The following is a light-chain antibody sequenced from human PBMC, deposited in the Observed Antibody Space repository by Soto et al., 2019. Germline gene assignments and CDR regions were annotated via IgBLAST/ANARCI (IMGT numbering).Light chain of an antibody. J-gene: IGKJ1*01. Sequence: EIVLTQSPATLSLSPGERATLSCRASQSVSSYLDWYQQKPGQAPKLLIYDASNRATGIPARFSGSGSGTGFTLTISRQEPEDFAVYYCHQRSNWPTTFGQGTKVEIK. CDR3: HQRSNWPTT. CDR2: DAS. CDR1: QSVSSY. V-gene: IGKV3-11*01.